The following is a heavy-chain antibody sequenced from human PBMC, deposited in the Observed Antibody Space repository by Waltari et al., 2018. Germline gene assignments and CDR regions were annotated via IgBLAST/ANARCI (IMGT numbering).Heavy chain of an antibody. CDR1: GGSISTFY. D-gene: IGHD3-10*01. J-gene: IGHJ4*02. V-gene: IGHV4-59*01. CDR3: ARDRIGGSGSADY. CDR2: IYYSGST. Sequence: QVQLQESGPGLVKPSETLSLTCTVSGGSISTFYWSWIRQPPGKGLEWIGYIYYSGSTNYNPSLKSRVTMSADTSRNQLSLKLSSVTAADTAVYYCARDRIGGSGSADYWGQGTLVTVSS.